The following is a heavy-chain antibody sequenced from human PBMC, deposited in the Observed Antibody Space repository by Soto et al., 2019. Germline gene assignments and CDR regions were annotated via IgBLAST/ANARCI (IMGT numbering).Heavy chain of an antibody. J-gene: IGHJ4*02. Sequence: PGGSLRLSCAPSGFTFTSYSMNWVHQASGKGLERVSYISSSSSTIYYADSVKGRFTISRDNAKISLYLQMNSLRAEDTAVYYCARDRNVLDYYDSSGYYWGQGT. V-gene: IGHV3-48*01. CDR2: ISSSSSTI. CDR1: GFTFTSYS. CDR3: ARDRNVLDYYDSSGYY. D-gene: IGHD3-22*01.